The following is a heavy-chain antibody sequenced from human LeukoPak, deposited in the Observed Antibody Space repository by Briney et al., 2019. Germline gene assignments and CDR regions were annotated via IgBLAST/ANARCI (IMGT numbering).Heavy chain of an antibody. CDR2: IYTSGST. CDR1: GVSISSASYY. Sequence: SQTLSLTCTVSGVSISSASYYWSWIRQPAGKGLEWIGRIYTSGSTNYNPSLKSRVTMSVDTSKNQFSLKLSSVTAADTAVYYCARQMGSRAFDYWGQGTLVTVSS. V-gene: IGHV4-61*02. D-gene: IGHD5-24*01. CDR3: ARQMGSRAFDY. J-gene: IGHJ4*02.